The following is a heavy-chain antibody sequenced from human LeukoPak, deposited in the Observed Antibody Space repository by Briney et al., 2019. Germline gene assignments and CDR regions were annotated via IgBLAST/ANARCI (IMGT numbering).Heavy chain of an antibody. D-gene: IGHD2-2*01. CDR3: ARVPGYYYYYMDV. Sequence: QPGGSLRLSCAASGFTFSSYWMHWVRQAPGKGLVWVSRINTDGSSTSYADSVKGRFTISRDNAKNTLYLQMNSLRAEDTAVYYCARVPGYYYYYMDVWGKGTTVTVSS. J-gene: IGHJ6*03. CDR1: GFTFSSYW. CDR2: INTDGSST. V-gene: IGHV3-74*01.